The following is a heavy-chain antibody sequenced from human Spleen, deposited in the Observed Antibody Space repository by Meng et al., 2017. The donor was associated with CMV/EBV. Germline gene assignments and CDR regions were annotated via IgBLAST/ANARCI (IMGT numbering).Heavy chain of an antibody. J-gene: IGHJ4*02. V-gene: IGHV1-18*01. CDR3: ARDKVAGGYCSSTTCPRIFTY. D-gene: IGHD2-2*01. Sequence: TRYGISWVRQAPGQGLEWMGWISVHNGNTNYAQQLQGRVSMTTDTSTNTAYMELRSLRSDDTAVYYCARDKVAGGYCSSTTCPRIFTYWGQGTLVTVSS. CDR1: TRYG. CDR2: ISVHNGNT.